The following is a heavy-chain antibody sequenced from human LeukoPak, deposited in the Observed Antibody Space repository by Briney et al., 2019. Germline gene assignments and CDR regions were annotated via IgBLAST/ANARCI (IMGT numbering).Heavy chain of an antibody. V-gene: IGHV4-34*01. D-gene: IGHD4-17*01. CDR3: TRMTTGHDY. J-gene: IGHJ4*02. Sequence: GSLRLSCAASGFAFSGYVMTWVRQTPGKGLEWIGEINHSGYTNDSPSLKSRVTLSIDTSRKQFSLNLRSVTVADTGIYYCTRMTTGHDYWGQGTLVTVSS. CDR1: GFAFSGYV. CDR2: INHSGYT.